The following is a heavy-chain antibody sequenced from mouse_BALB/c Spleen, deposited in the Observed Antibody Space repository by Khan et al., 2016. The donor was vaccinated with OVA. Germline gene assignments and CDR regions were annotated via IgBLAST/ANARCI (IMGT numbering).Heavy chain of an antibody. Sequence: VRLQQSGPELLKPGASVKMSCKASGYTFTSYVMHWVKQKPGQGLEWIGYIYPFNDDSKYRETFKGKATLTSDTSSNTAYMELSSLTSEDSAVYDCATQGSTYTWFAYWGQGTLVTVPA. J-gene: IGHJ3*01. CDR3: ATQGSTYTWFAY. CDR1: GYTFTSYV. V-gene: IGHV1S136*01. CDR2: IYPFNDDS. D-gene: IGHD1-1*01.